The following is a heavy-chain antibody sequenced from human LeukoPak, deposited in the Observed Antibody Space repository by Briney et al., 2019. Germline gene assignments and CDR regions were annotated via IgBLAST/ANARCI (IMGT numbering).Heavy chain of an antibody. J-gene: IGHJ6*02. CDR2: ISGSGGST. D-gene: IGHD4-23*01. CDR1: GFTFSSYA. V-gene: IGHV3-23*01. CDR3: AKDRWPDYYGMDV. Sequence: GGSLRLSCAASGFTFSSYAMSWVRQAPGKGLEWVSAISGSGGSTYYADSVKGRFTISRDNSKNTLYLQMHSLRAEDTAVYYCAKDRWPDYYGMDVWGQGTTVTVSS.